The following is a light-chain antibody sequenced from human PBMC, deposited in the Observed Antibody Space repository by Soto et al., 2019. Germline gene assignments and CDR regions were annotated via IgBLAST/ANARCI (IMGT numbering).Light chain of an antibody. Sequence: EIVLTQSPGTLSLSPGERATLSCRASQTVRTNYLAWFQHKPGQAPRLLIYGASSRATGIPDRFSGGRSATDFTLTINRVEPEDFAMYFRQQYSDSPLIIGGGTKVEIK. V-gene: IGKV3-20*01. CDR3: QQYSDSPLI. J-gene: IGKJ4*01. CDR2: GAS. CDR1: QTVRTNY.